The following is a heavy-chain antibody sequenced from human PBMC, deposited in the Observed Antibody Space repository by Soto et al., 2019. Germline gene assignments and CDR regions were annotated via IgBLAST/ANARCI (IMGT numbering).Heavy chain of an antibody. CDR1: GGSISSGGYY. CDR2: IYYSGST. J-gene: IGHJ4*02. CDR3: ARVPPILPSGTFDY. V-gene: IGHV4-31*03. D-gene: IGHD3-10*01. Sequence: PSETLSLTCTVSGGSISSGGYYWSWIRQHPGKGLEWIGYIYYSGSTYYNPSLKSRVTISVDTSKNQFSLKLSSVTAADTAVYYCARVPPILPSGTFDYWGQGTLVTVSS.